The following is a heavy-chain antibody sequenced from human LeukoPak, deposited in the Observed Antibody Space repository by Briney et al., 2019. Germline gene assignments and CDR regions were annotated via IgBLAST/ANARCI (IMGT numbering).Heavy chain of an antibody. D-gene: IGHD1-14*01. CDR2: ISYDGSNK. CDR3: AKEFGNYRPDAFDY. Sequence: GRSLRLSCAASGFTFSSYGMHWVRQAPGKGLEWVAVISYDGSNKYYADSVKGRFTISRDNSKNTLYLQMNSLRAEDTAVYYCAKEFGNYRPDAFDYWGQGTLVTVSS. CDR1: GFTFSSYG. J-gene: IGHJ4*02. V-gene: IGHV3-30*18.